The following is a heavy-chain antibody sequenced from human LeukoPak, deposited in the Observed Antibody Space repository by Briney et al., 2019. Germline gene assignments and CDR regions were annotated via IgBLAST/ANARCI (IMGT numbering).Heavy chain of an antibody. V-gene: IGHV4-34*01. CDR2: INHSGST. D-gene: IGHD5-24*01. J-gene: IGHJ5*02. Sequence: PSETLSLTCAVYGGSFSGYYWSWIRQPPGKGLEWIGEINHSGSTNYNPSLKSRVTISVDTSKNQFSLKLSSVTAADTAVYYCARGEGGRDGYNLWFDPWGQGALVTVSS. CDR1: GGSFSGYY. CDR3: ARGEGGRDGYNLWFDP.